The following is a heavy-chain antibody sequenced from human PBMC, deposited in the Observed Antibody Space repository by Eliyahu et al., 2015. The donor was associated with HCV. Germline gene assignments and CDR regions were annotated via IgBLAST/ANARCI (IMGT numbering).Heavy chain of an antibody. Sequence: QVQLVESGGGLVKPGGSLRLSCAASGFTFSYYYXSCIRQAPGKGLEWVSYISSSSSYTNYADSVKGRFTISRDNAKNSLYLQMNSLRAEDTAVYYCARDPLGYCSSTSCYGGGPYYFDYWGQGTLVTVSS. CDR3: ARDPLGYCSSTSCYGGGPYYFDY. CDR1: GFTFSYYY. J-gene: IGHJ4*02. V-gene: IGHV3-11*06. D-gene: IGHD2-2*01. CDR2: ISSSSSYT.